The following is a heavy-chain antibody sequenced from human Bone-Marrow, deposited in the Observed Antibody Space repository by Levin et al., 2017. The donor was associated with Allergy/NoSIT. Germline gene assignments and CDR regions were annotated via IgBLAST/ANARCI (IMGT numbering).Heavy chain of an antibody. J-gene: IGHJ5*02. CDR1: GYTFTGYY. D-gene: IGHD3-10*01. V-gene: IGHV1-2*02. Sequence: ASVKVSCKASGYTFTGYYIHWMRQAPGQGLEWMGWIKPNGGDTKYAQKFQGRVTMTRDTSISTAYMELRRLTSDDTAIYYCARIWVRGANNWFDPWGQGTLVTVS. CDR2: IKPNGGDT. CDR3: ARIWVRGANNWFDP.